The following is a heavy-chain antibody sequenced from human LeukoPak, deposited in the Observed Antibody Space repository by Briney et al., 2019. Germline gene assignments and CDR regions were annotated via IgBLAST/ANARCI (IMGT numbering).Heavy chain of an antibody. D-gene: IGHD3-10*01. CDR3: AKGYYGSGSYRGAFES. J-gene: IGHJ3*02. CDR1: GFTFSSYA. Sequence: GGSLRLSCAASGFTFSSYAMSWVRQAPGKGLEWVSAISGSGGSTYYADSVKGRFTISRDNSKNTLYLQMNSLRVEDTALYHCAKGYYGSGSYRGAFESWGQGTMVTVSS. CDR2: ISGSGGST. V-gene: IGHV3-23*01.